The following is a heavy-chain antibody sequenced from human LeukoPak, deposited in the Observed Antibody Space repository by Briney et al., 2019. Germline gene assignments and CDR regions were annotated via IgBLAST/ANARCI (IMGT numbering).Heavy chain of an antibody. D-gene: IGHD5-24*01. CDR1: GGSISSGGYS. CDR3: ARERDDDAFDI. V-gene: IGHV4-31*03. CDR2: IYYSGST. J-gene: IGHJ3*02. Sequence: SETLSLTSTVSGGSISSGGYSWSWIRQHPGKGLEWIGYIYYSGSTYYNPSLKSRVTISVDTSKNQFSLKLSSVTAADTAVYYCARERDDDAFDIWGQGTMVTVSS.